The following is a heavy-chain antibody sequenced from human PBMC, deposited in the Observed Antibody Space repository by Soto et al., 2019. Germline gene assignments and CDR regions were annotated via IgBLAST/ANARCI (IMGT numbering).Heavy chain of an antibody. CDR3: AKTYHPQLLRAFDI. CDR2: INRKGGSI. Sequence: EVQLVESGGGLVQPGRSLRLSCAVSGFTFEDYAMHWVRQAPGKGLEWVAGINRKGGSIGYVDSVKGRFTISRDNAKNSLYLQMNNLRTEDTALYYCAKTYHPQLLRAFDIWGQGTMVTVSS. CDR1: GFTFEDYA. V-gene: IGHV3-9*01. D-gene: IGHD1-1*01. J-gene: IGHJ3*02.